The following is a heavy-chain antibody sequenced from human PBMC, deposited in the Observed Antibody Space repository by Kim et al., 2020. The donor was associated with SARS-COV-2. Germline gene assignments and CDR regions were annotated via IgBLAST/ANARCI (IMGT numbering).Heavy chain of an antibody. J-gene: IGHJ4*02. CDR3: ARAPNDFWSGYPYYFDY. D-gene: IGHD3-3*01. CDR2: IYYSGNT. CDR1: GGSVSSGSYF. Sequence: SETLSLTCTVSGGSVSSGSYFWSWIRQPPGKGLEWFGYIYYSGNTNYTPPLMSRVTMSVDTSKNQFSLKLRSVTAADTAVYYCARAPNDFWSGYPYYFDYWGQGTLVTVSS. V-gene: IGHV4-61*01.